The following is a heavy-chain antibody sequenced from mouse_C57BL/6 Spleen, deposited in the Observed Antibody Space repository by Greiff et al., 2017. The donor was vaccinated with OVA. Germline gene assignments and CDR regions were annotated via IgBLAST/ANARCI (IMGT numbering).Heavy chain of an antibody. J-gene: IGHJ1*03. Sequence: DVKLVESGGGLVKPGGSLKLSCAASGFTFSDYGMHWVRQAPEKGLEWVAYISSGSSTIYYADTVKGRFTISRDNAKNTLFLQMTSLRSEDTAMYYCARQIEDWYFDVWGTGTTVTVSS. CDR2: ISSGSSTI. CDR3: ARQIEDWYFDV. V-gene: IGHV5-17*01. CDR1: GFTFSDYG.